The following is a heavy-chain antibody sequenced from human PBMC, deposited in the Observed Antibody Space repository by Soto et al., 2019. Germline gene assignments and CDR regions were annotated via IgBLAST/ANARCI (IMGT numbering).Heavy chain of an antibody. D-gene: IGHD6-19*01. J-gene: IGHJ5*02. V-gene: IGHV3-23*01. CDR2: IGSGSRGT. CDR1: GFAFSNFA. Sequence: EAQLLESGGGLVQPGGSLRLSCAASGFAFSNFAMSWVRQAPGKGLEWVSAIGSGSRGTHYAESVEDRFTISRDDSKNILYLQLNSLTAADTAVYYCAVPRVAVPHTRYFDPWGQGTPVTVSP. CDR3: AVPRVAVPHTRYFDP.